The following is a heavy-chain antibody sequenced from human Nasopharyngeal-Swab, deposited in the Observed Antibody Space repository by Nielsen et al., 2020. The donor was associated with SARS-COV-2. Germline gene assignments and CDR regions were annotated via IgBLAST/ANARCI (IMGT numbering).Heavy chain of an antibody. CDR3: ARGTYDYDSSGYYYWSIYFDY. D-gene: IGHD3-22*01. CDR1: GFTFSSYW. CDR2: IYSGGSA. V-gene: IGHV3-53*01. Sequence: GESLKISCAASGFTFSSYWMSWVRQAPGKGLEWVSIIYSGGSAYYADSVKGRFTISRDDSKNTLYFQMNSVRAEDTAVYYCARGTYDYDSSGYYYWSIYFDYWGQGTLVTVSS. J-gene: IGHJ4*02.